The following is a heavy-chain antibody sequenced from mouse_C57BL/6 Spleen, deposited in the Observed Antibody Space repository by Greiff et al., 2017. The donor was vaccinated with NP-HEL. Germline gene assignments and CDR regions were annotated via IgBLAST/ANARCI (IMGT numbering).Heavy chain of an antibody. Sequence: QVQLQQSGPELVKPGASVKISCKASGYAFSSSWLNWVKQRPGKGLEWIGRIYPGDGDTNYNGKFKGKATLATDKSSSTAYMRLRSLTSENSAVYFCADYGNYPAWFAYWGQGTLVTVSA. V-gene: IGHV1-82*01. J-gene: IGHJ3*01. CDR3: ADYGNYPAWFAY. CDR2: IYPGDGDT. CDR1: GYAFSSSW. D-gene: IGHD2-1*01.